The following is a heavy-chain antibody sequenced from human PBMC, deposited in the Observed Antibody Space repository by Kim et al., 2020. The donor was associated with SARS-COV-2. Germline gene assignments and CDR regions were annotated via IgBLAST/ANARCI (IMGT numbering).Heavy chain of an antibody. D-gene: IGHD2-2*02. V-gene: IGHV3-23*01. J-gene: IGHJ4*02. Sequence: GDAVKGLFTISRDKSKNTLYLQMNSLRAADTAVYYCAKGRSTSCYTDFDCWGQGTLVTVSS. CDR3: AKGRSTSCYTDFDC.